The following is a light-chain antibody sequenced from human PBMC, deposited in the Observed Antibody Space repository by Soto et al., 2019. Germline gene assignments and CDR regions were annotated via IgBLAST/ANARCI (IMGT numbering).Light chain of an antibody. V-gene: IGKV1-5*03. Sequence: DIQLPQSPATLSVSVGDRATITCRASQTVSSCLAWYQQKPGQAPKLLVYNASTLKSGVPSRFSGSGSGTEFTLTISSLQPDDFATYYCQHCNSYSEAFGQGTKVDIK. CDR2: NAS. CDR1: QTVSSC. J-gene: IGKJ1*01. CDR3: QHCNSYSEA.